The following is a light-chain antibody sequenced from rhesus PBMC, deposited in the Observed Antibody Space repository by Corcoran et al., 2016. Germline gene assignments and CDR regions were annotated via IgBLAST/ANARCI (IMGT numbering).Light chain of an antibody. V-gene: IGKV1-21*01. CDR3: QPCNTTPWT. CDR1: QVISTW. CDR2: KAS. Sequence: DIQMTQSPSSLAASVGDRVTITCRASQVISTWLVWYQQKPGKAPNLLIYKASPLQAGVPSRFSGSGSGSAFTLTISSQPPEGFATYYCQPCNTTPWTFGQGTKVEIK. J-gene: IGKJ1*01.